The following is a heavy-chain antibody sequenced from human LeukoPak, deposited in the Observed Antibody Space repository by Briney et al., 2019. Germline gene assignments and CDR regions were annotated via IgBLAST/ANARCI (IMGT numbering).Heavy chain of an antibody. CDR3: VKPRYMAYSSGWRRYNWLDP. J-gene: IGHJ5*02. V-gene: IGHV3-64D*06. D-gene: IGHD6-19*01. Sequence: GGSLRLSCSASGFTSSSYAMHWVRQAPGKGLEYVSAISSNGGSTYYADSVKGRFTISRDNSKNTLYLQMSSLRAEDTAVYYCVKPRYMAYSSGWRRYNWLDPWGQGTLVTVSS. CDR2: ISSNGGST. CDR1: GFTSSSYA.